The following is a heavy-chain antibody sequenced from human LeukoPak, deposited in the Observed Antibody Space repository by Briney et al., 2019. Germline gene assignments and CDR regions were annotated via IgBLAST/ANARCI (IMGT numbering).Heavy chain of an antibody. CDR1: GFTFDDYA. Sequence: PGGSLRLSCATSGFTFDDYAMHWVRQAPGKGLEWVSGISWNSGSIGYADSVKGRFTISRDNAKNSLYLQMNSLRAEDTALYYCAKGQWLVPKAITYWGQGTLVTVSS. CDR2: ISWNSGSI. J-gene: IGHJ4*02. D-gene: IGHD6-19*01. CDR3: AKGQWLVPKAITY. V-gene: IGHV3-9*01.